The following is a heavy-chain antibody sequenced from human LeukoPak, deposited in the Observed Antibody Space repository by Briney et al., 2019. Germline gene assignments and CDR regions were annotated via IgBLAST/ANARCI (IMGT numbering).Heavy chain of an antibody. CDR3: ARDLRAVAGYYMDV. Sequence: ASVKVSCKASGYSFTSNVISWVRQAPGQGLEWMGWISAYNGNTNYAQKLQGRVTMTTDTSTSTAYMELRSLRSDDTAVYYCARDLRAVAGYYMDVWGKGTTVTISS. J-gene: IGHJ6*03. V-gene: IGHV1-18*01. CDR2: ISAYNGNT. D-gene: IGHD6-19*01. CDR1: GYSFTSNV.